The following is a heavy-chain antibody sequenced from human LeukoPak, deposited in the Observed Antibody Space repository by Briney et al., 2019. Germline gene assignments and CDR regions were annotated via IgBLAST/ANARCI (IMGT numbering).Heavy chain of an antibody. D-gene: IGHD1-26*01. CDR2: IIPIFGTA. CDR1: GGTFSSDA. V-gene: IGHV1-69*05. CDR3: ASYEWGLLRGYFDY. J-gene: IGHJ4*02. Sequence: GASVKVSCKASGGTFSSDAISWVRQAPGQGLEWMGRIIPIFGTANYAQKFQGRVTITTDESTSTAYMELSSLRSEDTAVYYCASYEWGLLRGYFDYWGQGTLVTVPS.